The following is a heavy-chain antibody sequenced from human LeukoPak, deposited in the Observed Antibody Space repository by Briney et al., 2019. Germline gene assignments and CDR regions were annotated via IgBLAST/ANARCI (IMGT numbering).Heavy chain of an antibody. J-gene: IGHJ4*02. CDR3: ARGFSGSGKPKPYYFDY. V-gene: IGHV4-59*01. CDR2: IYYSGST. CDR1: GGSISSYY. Sequence: SETLSLTCTVSGGSISSYYWSWIRQPPGKGLEWIGYIYYSGSTNYNPSLKSRVTISVDASKNQFSLKLSSVTAADTAVYYCARGFSGSGKPKPYYFDYWGQGTLVTVSS. D-gene: IGHD2-15*01.